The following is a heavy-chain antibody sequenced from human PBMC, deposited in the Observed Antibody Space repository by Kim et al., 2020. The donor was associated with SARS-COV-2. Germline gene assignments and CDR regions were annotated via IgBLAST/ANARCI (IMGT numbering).Heavy chain of an antibody. Sequence: SETLSLTCAVYGGSFSGYYWSWIRQPPGKGLEWIGEINHSGSTNYNPSLKSRVTISVDTSKNQFSLKLSSVTAADTAVYYCASRGAVAGTLIDWGQGTLVTVSS. CDR2: INHSGST. D-gene: IGHD6-19*01. V-gene: IGHV4-34*01. CDR3: ASRGAVAGTLID. CDR1: GGSFSGYY. J-gene: IGHJ4*02.